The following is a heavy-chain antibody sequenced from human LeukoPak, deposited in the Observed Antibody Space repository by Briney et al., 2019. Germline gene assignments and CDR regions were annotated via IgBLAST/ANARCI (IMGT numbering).Heavy chain of an antibody. J-gene: IGHJ4*02. V-gene: IGHV3-23*01. D-gene: IGHD3-16*02. Sequence: GGSLRLSCEASGLTFRNYAMSWVRQAPGKGLEWVSGISDSGGSTYYADSVKGRCTISRDNSKNTVSLQMNNLRAEDTAVYFCARHDSFIPYWGQGTLVTVTS. CDR1: GLTFRNYA. CDR3: ARHDSFIPY. CDR2: ISDSGGST.